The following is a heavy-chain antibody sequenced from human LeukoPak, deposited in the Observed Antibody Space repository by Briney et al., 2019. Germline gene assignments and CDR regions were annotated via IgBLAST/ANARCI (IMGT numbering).Heavy chain of an antibody. CDR3: AKEYLEWFPMDV. Sequence: GGSLRLSCAASGFTFSSYVMHWVRQAPGKGLEWVAIISYDGSNEYYADSVKGRFTISRDNSKNTLYLQMNSLRAADTAVYYCAKEYLEWFPMDVWGKGTKVTISS. CDR2: ISYDGSNE. D-gene: IGHD3-9*01. J-gene: IGHJ6*03. V-gene: IGHV3-30*04. CDR1: GFTFSSYV.